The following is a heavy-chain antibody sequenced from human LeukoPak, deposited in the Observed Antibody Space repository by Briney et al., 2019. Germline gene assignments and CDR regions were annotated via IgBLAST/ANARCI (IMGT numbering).Heavy chain of an antibody. J-gene: IGHJ4*02. CDR2: ISGSGSTT. D-gene: IGHD4-23*01. V-gene: IGHV3-23*01. CDR3: ARDSGGTTGETGVFDY. Sequence: GESLRLSCAASGFTFSSYAMSWVRQAPGKGLEWVSVISGSGSTTYYADSVKGRFTISRDNSKNTLYLQMNSLRAEDTAVYYCARDSGGTTGETGVFDYWGQGTLVTVSS. CDR1: GFTFSSYA.